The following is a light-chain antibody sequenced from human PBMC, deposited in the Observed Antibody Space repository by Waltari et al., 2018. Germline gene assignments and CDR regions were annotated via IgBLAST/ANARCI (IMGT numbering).Light chain of an antibody. J-gene: IGKJ1*01. Sequence: EIVLTQSPGTLSLSPGDRATLSCRASHSVGRYLVWYQQKPGQAPRLLIYSASTRATGIPDRFIGSGSGTDFSLTISRLEPEDFAVYYCQNHERLPATFGQGTKVEI. CDR3: QNHERLPAT. CDR1: HSVGRY. V-gene: IGKV3-20*01. CDR2: SAS.